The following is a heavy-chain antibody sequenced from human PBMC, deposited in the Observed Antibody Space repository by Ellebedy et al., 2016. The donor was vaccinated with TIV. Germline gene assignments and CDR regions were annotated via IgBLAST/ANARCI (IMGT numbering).Heavy chain of an antibody. D-gene: IGHD6-19*01. Sequence: AASVKVSCKASGYTFTSYGISWVRQAPGQGLEWMGWISAYNGNTNYAQKLQGRVTMTTDTSTSTAYMELRSLRSDDTAVYYCARAIRVGSSGSYGGVGYWGQGTLVTVSS. CDR3: ARAIRVGSSGSYGGVGY. J-gene: IGHJ4*02. V-gene: IGHV1-18*01. CDR1: GYTFTSYG. CDR2: ISAYNGNT.